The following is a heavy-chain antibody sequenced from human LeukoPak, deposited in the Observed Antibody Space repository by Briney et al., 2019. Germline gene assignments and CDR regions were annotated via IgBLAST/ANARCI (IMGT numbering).Heavy chain of an antibody. J-gene: IGHJ5*02. CDR3: ARFLSNIAAFDP. CDR1: GFTFSSYG. V-gene: IGHV3-30*02. CDR2: IRYDGSNK. Sequence: GGSLRLSCAASGFTFSSYGMHWVRQAPGKGLEWVAFIRYDGSNKYYADSVKGRFTISRDNAKNSLYLQMNSLRAEDTAVYYCARFLSNIAAFDPWGQGTLVTVSS. D-gene: IGHD6-6*01.